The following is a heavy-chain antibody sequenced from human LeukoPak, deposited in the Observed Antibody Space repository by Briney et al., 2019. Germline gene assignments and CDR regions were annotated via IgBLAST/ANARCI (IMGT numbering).Heavy chain of an antibody. CDR2: IYPSDSYT. V-gene: IGHV5-10-1*01. Sequence: GESLTISCKGSGYSFTSYWISWVRQMPGKDLEWMGRIYPSDSYTNYSPSFQGHVTISPDKSISTAYLQWSSLKASDTAMYYCARLDYYGSGSYYSLDPWGQGTLVTVSS. CDR3: ARLDYYGSGSYYSLDP. CDR1: GYSFTSYW. D-gene: IGHD3-10*01. J-gene: IGHJ5*02.